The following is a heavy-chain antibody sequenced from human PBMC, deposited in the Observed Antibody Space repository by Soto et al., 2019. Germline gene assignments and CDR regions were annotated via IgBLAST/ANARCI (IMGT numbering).Heavy chain of an antibody. CDR2: INPNGDTT. Sequence: QVQLVQSGAEVKNPGASVKVSCKASGYTFSNYYMHWVRQAPGQGLEWMGGINPNGDTTYYAQKFMGRPTVTRDTSASTVYMELSSLRSDDTAVYYCAREGATAAKMFDYWGQGTLVTVSS. CDR1: GYTFSNYY. CDR3: AREGATAAKMFDY. J-gene: IGHJ4*02. D-gene: IGHD2-2*01. V-gene: IGHV1-46*01.